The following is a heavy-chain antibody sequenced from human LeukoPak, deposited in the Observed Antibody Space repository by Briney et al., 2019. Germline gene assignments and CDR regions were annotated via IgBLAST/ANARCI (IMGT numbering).Heavy chain of an antibody. CDR3: ARGIVIYSYYFDY. J-gene: IGHJ4*02. D-gene: IGHD2/OR15-2a*01. Sequence: SETLSLTCTVSGGSISSGGYYWSWIRQHPGKGLEWIGYIYYSGSTYYNPSLKSRVTISVDTSKNQFSLKLSSVTAADTAVYYCARGIVIYSYYFDYWGQGTLVTVSS. V-gene: IGHV4-31*03. CDR1: GGSISSGGYY. CDR2: IYYSGST.